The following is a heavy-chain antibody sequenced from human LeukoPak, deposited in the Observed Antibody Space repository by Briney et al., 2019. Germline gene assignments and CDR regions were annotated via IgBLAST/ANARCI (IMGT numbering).Heavy chain of an antibody. D-gene: IGHD7-27*01. J-gene: IGHJ4*02. CDR3: ERGAGDQGARYFDY. CDR1: GDSVSSNSAA. CDR2: TYYRSKWYN. Sequence: SQTLSLTCAISGDSVSSNSAAWNWIRQSPSRGLEWLGRTYYRSKWYNDYAVSVKSRITINPDTSKNQFSLQLNSVTPEDTAVYYCERGAGDQGARYFDYWGQGPLVPVPS. V-gene: IGHV6-1*01.